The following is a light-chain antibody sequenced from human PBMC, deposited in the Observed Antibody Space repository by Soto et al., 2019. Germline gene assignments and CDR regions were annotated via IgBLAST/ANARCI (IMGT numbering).Light chain of an antibody. Sequence: DIQMTQSPSTLSASVGDRVTITFRASQSISSWLAWYQQKPGKAPKLLIYDASSFESGVPSRFSGSGSGTEFTPTISSLQPDDFASYTCQQYNSYPGAFGQGTKVDI. V-gene: IGKV1-5*01. J-gene: IGKJ1*01. CDR3: QQYNSYPGA. CDR2: DAS. CDR1: QSISSW.